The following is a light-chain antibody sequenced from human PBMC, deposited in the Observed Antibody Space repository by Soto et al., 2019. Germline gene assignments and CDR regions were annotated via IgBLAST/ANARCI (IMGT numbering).Light chain of an antibody. CDR1: QSVSNNY. CDR2: GAS. CDR3: QQYGSSGT. Sequence: EIVLTRSPGTLSLSPGERATLSCRASQSVSNNYLAWYQQKPGQAPRLLIYGASNRATGIPNRFSGSGSGSLVTLTISRLEPADFAVQYCQQYGSSGTFSRGTKV. J-gene: IGKJ4*02. V-gene: IGKV3-20*01.